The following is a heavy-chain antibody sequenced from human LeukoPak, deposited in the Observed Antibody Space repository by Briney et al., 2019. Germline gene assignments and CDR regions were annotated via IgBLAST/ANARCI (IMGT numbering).Heavy chain of an antibody. V-gene: IGHV4-31*03. CDR1: GGSISSGGYY. D-gene: IGHD4-23*01. CDR2: IYYSGST. Sequence: PSQTLSLTCTVSGGSISSGGYYWSWIRQHPGKGLEWVGYIYYSGSTYYNPSLKSRVTISADTSKNQFSLKLSSVTAADTAVYYCARASGFYGGNFDYWGQGTLVTVSS. CDR3: ARASGFYGGNFDY. J-gene: IGHJ4*02.